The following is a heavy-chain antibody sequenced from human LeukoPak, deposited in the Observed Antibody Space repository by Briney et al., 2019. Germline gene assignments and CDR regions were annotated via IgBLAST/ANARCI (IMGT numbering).Heavy chain of an antibody. J-gene: IGHJ4*02. CDR3: AIMHPYYDGSGYWVQ. CDR2: ISTSGGGS. Sequence: PGESLRLSCAASGFTFSSYAMSWVRQAPGKGLEWVSGISTSGGGSSYADSVKGRFTISRDNPRNTLYMQMNSLRAEDTALYYCAIMHPYYDGSGYWVQWGQGTLVTVSS. D-gene: IGHD3-22*01. CDR1: GFTFSSYA. V-gene: IGHV3-23*01.